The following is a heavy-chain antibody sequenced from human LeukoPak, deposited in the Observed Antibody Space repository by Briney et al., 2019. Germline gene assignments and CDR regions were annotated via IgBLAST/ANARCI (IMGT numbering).Heavy chain of an antibody. CDR1: AFTFSSYA. Sequence: GGSLRLSCAASAFTFSSYAMSWVRQAPGKGLEWVSAISGSGGRTYYADSVKGRFTISRDNSKNTLYLQMNSLGVEDTAVYFCARSNWGPEYWGQGTLVTVSS. CDR2: ISGSGGRT. D-gene: IGHD7-27*01. J-gene: IGHJ4*02. CDR3: ARSNWGPEY. V-gene: IGHV3-23*01.